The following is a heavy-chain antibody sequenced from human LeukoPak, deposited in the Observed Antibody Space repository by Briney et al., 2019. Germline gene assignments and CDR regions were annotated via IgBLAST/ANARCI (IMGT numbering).Heavy chain of an antibody. CDR3: AKTPYVWGSSDIYYYFDY. V-gene: IGHV3-23*01. Sequence: GSLRLSCAASGFIFSNYGVNWVRPAPGKGLEWVSDINGSGGSTYYADSVKGRFTVSRDNSKNTLYLQMNSLRAEDTAVYYCAKTPYVWGSSDIYYYFDYWGQGTLVTVSS. D-gene: IGHD3-16*01. CDR1: GFIFSNYG. J-gene: IGHJ4*02. CDR2: INGSGGST.